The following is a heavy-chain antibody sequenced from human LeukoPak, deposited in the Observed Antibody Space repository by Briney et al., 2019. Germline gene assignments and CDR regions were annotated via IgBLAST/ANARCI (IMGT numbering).Heavy chain of an antibody. CDR2: INPNSGGT. CDR3: ARIRRYYDSPDWFDP. CDR1: GYTFTGYY. V-gene: IGHV1-2*02. J-gene: IGHJ5*02. Sequence: GASVKVSCKASGYTFTGYYMHWVRQAPGQGLEWTGWINPNSGGTNYAQKFQGRVTMTRDTSISTAYMELSRLRSDDTAVYYCARIRRYYDSPDWFDPWGQGTLVTVSS. D-gene: IGHD3-22*01.